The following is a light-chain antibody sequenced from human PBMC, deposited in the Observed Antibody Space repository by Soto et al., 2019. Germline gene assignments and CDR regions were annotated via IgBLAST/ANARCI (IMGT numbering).Light chain of an antibody. CDR3: QTWGTGPLV. CDR2: LNSDGSH. J-gene: IGLJ2*01. Sequence: QLVRTQSPSASASLGASVKLTCTLSSGHSSYAIAWHQQQPEKGPRYLMKLNSDGSHSKGDGIPDRFSGSSSGAERYLTISSLQSEDEADYYCQTWGTGPLVFGGGTKLTVL. CDR1: SGHSSYA. V-gene: IGLV4-69*01.